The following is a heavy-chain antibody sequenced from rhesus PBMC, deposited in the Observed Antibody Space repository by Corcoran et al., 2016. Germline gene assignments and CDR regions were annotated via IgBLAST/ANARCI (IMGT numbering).Heavy chain of an antibody. J-gene: IGHJ6*01. CDR3: ARVRVGVFGLDS. Sequence: QLQLQESGPGLVKPSETLSVTCAVPGGSISSSYWSWIRQAHGKGLEWIGYIYGSGRSTNYNPSLKSRVTLSVDTSKNQLSLKLSSVTTADTAVYYCARVRVGVFGLDSWGQGVVVTVSS. D-gene: IGHD2-21*01. V-gene: IGHV4-169*01. CDR2: IYGSGRST. CDR1: GGSISSSY.